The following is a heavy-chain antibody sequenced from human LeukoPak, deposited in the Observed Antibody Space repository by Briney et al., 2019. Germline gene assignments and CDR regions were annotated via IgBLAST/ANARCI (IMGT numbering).Heavy chain of an antibody. CDR3: ARDIPVYCSGGSCYRNEGFDY. Sequence: AGGALRLSCAASGFTFSSYSMKWGRQAPGEGLGWVSSISSSSSYIYYADSVKGRFTISRDNAKNSLYLQMNSLRAEDTAVYYCARDIPVYCSGGSCYRNEGFDYWGQGTLVTVSS. J-gene: IGHJ4*02. CDR1: GFTFSSYS. CDR2: ISSSSSYI. D-gene: IGHD2-15*01. V-gene: IGHV3-21*01.